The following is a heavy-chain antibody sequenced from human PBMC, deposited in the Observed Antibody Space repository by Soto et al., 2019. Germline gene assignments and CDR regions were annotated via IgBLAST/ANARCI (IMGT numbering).Heavy chain of an antibody. D-gene: IGHD6-25*01. CDR2: ISARGDKT. Sequence: GGSLRLSCATSGFSFSNYPMTWVRQAPGKGLEWVSTISARGDKTYYAGSVKGRFTVSRDNSKNTLYLQMNTLGAGDTAIYYYTNFRFHRNPKPAALEHWGQGTPVTVSS. J-gene: IGHJ4*02. CDR1: GFSFSNYP. CDR3: TNFRFHRNPKPAALEH. V-gene: IGHV3-23*01.